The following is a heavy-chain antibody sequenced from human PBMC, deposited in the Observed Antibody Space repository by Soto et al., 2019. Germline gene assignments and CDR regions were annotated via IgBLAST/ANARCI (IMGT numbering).Heavy chain of an antibody. CDR1: GFTFSSYG. J-gene: IGHJ4*02. CDR2: ISYDGSNK. CDR3: AKDRLPLLWFGELLY. D-gene: IGHD3-10*01. V-gene: IGHV3-30*18. Sequence: QVQLVESGGGMVQPGRSLRLSCAASGFTFSSYGMHWVRQAPGKGLEWVAVISYDGSNKYYADSVKGRFTISRDNSKNTLYLQMNSLRAEDTAVYYCAKDRLPLLWFGELLYWGQGTLVTVSS.